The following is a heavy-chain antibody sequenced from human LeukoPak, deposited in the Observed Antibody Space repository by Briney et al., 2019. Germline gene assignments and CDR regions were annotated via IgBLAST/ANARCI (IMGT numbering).Heavy chain of an antibody. V-gene: IGHV4-30-4*01. Sequence: SETLSLTCTVSGGSIGSGDYCWSWIRQPPGKGLEWIGYIYYSGSTYYNPSLKSRVTISVDTSKNQFSLKLSSVTAADTAVYYCARDSEQWLVPSTWGQGTLVTVSS. CDR3: ARDSEQWLVPST. D-gene: IGHD6-19*01. CDR1: GGSIGSGDYC. J-gene: IGHJ5*02. CDR2: IYYSGST.